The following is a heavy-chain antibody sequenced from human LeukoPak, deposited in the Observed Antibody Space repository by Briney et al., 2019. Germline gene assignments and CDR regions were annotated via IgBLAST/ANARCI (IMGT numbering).Heavy chain of an antibody. J-gene: IGHJ4*02. CDR2: IYYSGST. V-gene: IGHV4-59*08. D-gene: IGHD3-22*01. CDR3: ARLTSGYYANFDY. Sequence: SETLSLTCTVSGGSISSYYWSWIRQPPGKGLEWIASIYYSGSTNYNPSLKSRVTISVGTSKNQFSLQLTSVTAADTAFYYCARLTSGYYANFDYWGQGTLVTVSS. CDR1: GGSISSYY.